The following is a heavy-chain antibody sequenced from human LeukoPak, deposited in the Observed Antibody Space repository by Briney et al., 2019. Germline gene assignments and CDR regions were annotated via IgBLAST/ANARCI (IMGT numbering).Heavy chain of an antibody. J-gene: IGHJ4*02. D-gene: IGHD4-11*01. CDR3: ARYSRSTGFDS. CDR1: GGSFSGYY. CDR2: IHHSGTA. V-gene: IGHV4-34*01. Sequence: KPSETLSLTCAVYGGSFSGYYWTWVRQPPGKGLEWIVTIHHSGTAYYSPSLKSRVTISADTPNNQFSLKLTFVSAADTAVYYCARYSRSTGFDSWGQGTQVTVS.